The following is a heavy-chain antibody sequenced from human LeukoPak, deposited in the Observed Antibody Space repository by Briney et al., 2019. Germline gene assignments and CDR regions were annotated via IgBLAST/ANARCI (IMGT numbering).Heavy chain of an antibody. CDR2: IWYDGSNK. J-gene: IGHJ6*02. CDR3: ARDTNGYYDFWSGSPGYYGMDV. Sequence: PGGSLRLSCAASGFTFSSYGMHWVRQAPGKGLERVAVIWYDGSNKYYADSVKGRFTISRDNSKNTLYLQMNSLRAEDTAVYYCARDTNGYYDFWSGSPGYYGMDVWGQGTTVTVSS. V-gene: IGHV3-33*01. CDR1: GFTFSSYG. D-gene: IGHD3-3*01.